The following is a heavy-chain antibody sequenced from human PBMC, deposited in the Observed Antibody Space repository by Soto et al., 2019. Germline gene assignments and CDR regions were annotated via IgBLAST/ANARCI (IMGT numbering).Heavy chain of an antibody. J-gene: IGHJ6*02. CDR2: IIPIFGTA. CDR3: ARVKGLAAAGTYYYYGMDV. CDR1: GGTFSSYA. D-gene: IGHD6-13*01. V-gene: IGHV1-69*06. Sequence: ASVKVSCKASGGTFSSYAISWVRQAPGQGLEWMGGIIPIFGTANYAQKFQGRVTITADKSTSTAYMELSSLRSEDTAVYYCARVKGLAAAGTYYYYGMDVWGQGTTVTVSS.